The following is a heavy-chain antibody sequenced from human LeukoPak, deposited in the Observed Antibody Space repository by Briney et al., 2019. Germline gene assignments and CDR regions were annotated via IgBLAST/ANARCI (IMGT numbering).Heavy chain of an antibody. J-gene: IGHJ4*02. CDR2: INHSGST. Sequence: SETLSLTCAVYGGSFSGYYWSWIRQPPGKGLEWVGEINHSGSTNYNPSLKSRVTISVDTSKNQFSLKLSSVTDADTAVYYCARGLRGYSYGARRDDYWGQGTLVTVSS. V-gene: IGHV4-34*01. CDR3: ARGLRGYSYGARRDDY. D-gene: IGHD5-18*01. CDR1: GGSFSGYY.